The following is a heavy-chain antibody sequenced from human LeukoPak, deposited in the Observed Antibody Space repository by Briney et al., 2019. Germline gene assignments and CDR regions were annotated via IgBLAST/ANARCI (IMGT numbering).Heavy chain of an antibody. CDR1: GFTFQIYA. V-gene: IGHV3-23*01. D-gene: IGHD1-14*01. Sequence: GGSLRLSXAASGFTFQIYAMSWVRLAPGKGLQWVASMCGTAGCTFYTDSVKGRFTISRDNSKDTLYLQMNDLRADDTVIYYCARDRPNYHEANGHYYNRDGDHWGQGALVTVSS. CDR3: ARDRPNYHEANGHYYNRDGDH. J-gene: IGHJ5*02. CDR2: MCGTAGCT.